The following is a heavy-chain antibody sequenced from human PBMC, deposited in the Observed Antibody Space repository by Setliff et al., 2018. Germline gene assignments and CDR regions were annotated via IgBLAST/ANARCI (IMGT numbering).Heavy chain of an antibody. D-gene: IGHD1-26*01. V-gene: IGHV3-23*01. Sequence: TGGSLRLSCTASGFTFSSYAMSWVRQASGKGLEWVSSIGDSGNSAYYADSVKGRFTISRDNSKNTVYVQMNSLRAEDTAVYYCAKDGGGTYYSRSDYWGQGTLVTVSS. J-gene: IGHJ4*02. CDR1: GFTFSSYA. CDR2: IGDSGNSA. CDR3: AKDGGGTYYSRSDY.